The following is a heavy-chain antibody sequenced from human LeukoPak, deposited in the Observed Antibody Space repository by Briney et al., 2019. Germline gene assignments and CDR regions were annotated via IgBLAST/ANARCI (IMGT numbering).Heavy chain of an antibody. CDR3: ARDRVVAATHGDNWFDP. V-gene: IGHV1-69*13. CDR2: IIPIFGTA. D-gene: IGHD2-15*01. Sequence: ASVKVSCKASGGTFSSYAISWVRQAPGQGLEWMGGIIPIFGTANYAQKFQGRVTITADESTSTAYMVLSSLRSEDTAVYYCARDRVVAATHGDNWFDPWGQGTLVTVSS. CDR1: GGTFSSYA. J-gene: IGHJ5*02.